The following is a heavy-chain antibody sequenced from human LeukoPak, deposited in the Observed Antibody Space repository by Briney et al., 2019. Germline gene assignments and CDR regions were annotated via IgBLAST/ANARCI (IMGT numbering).Heavy chain of an antibody. J-gene: IGHJ1*01. D-gene: IGHD3-22*01. V-gene: IGHV3-15*01. Sequence: PGGSLRLSCAASGFKFSDAGMTWVRQAPGKGLEWVGRIKLTGEGWTTDVAALVRDRFVIARDDSTNPLYLKMTSLKLEDTAVYFCAWGGSGSSTLTYWGEGSLVTV. CDR1: GFKFSDAG. CDR3: AWGGSGSSTLTY. CDR2: IKLTGEGWTT.